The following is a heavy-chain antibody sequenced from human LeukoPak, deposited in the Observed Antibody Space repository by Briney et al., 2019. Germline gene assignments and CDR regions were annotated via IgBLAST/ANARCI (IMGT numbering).Heavy chain of an antibody. CDR2: INSNGGST. CDR3: VKSGYSSSSDVDY. J-gene: IGHJ4*02. CDR1: GFTFSNYW. Sequence: GGSLRLSCAASGFTFSNYWVHWVRQAPGKGLQFLSSINSNGGSTYYADSVKGRFTISRDNSKSKLYLQMNRLRSEDTAVYYCVKSGYSSSSDVDYWGQGTLVTVSS. D-gene: IGHD5-12*01. V-gene: IGHV3-64D*09.